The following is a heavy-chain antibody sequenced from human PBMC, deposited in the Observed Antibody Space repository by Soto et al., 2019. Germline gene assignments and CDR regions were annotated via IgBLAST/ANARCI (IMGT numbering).Heavy chain of an antibody. CDR2: IYHSGST. Sequence: SETLSLTCAVSGGSISSSNWWSWVRQPPGKGLEWIGEIYHSGSTNYNPSLKSRVTISVDKSKNQFSLKLSSVTAADTAVYYCASEWEHERCFDYWGQGTLVTVSS. V-gene: IGHV4-4*02. CDR1: GGSISSSNW. J-gene: IGHJ4*02. D-gene: IGHD1-26*01. CDR3: ASEWEHERCFDY.